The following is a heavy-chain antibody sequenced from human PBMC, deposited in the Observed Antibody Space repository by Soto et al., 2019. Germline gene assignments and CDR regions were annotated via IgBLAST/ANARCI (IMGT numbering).Heavy chain of an antibody. CDR1: GFTFSSYA. CDR2: ISGSGGST. J-gene: IGHJ4*02. D-gene: IGHD2-2*01. CDR3: AKDSHPFFFISTSCYSPHVY. V-gene: IGHV3-23*01. Sequence: PGGSLRLSCAASGFTFSSYAMSWVRQAPGKGLEWVSAISGSGGSTYYADSVKGRFTISRDNSKNTLYLQMNSLRAEDTAVYYCAKDSHPFFFISTSCYSPHVYWGQGTLVTVS.